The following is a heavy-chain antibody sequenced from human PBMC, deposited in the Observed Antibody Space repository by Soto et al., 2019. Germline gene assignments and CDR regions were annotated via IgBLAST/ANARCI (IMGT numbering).Heavy chain of an antibody. V-gene: IGHV3-23*01. Sequence: GGSLRLSCAASGFTFSSYAMSWVRQAPGKGLEWVSAISGSGGSTYYADSVKGRFTISRDNSKNTLYLQMNSLRAEDTAVYYCAKDQKGLITFGGVIVFAAYQFRYFDYWGQGTLVTVSS. CDR2: ISGSGGST. D-gene: IGHD3-16*02. CDR1: GFTFSSYA. CDR3: AKDQKGLITFGGVIVFAAYQFRYFDY. J-gene: IGHJ4*02.